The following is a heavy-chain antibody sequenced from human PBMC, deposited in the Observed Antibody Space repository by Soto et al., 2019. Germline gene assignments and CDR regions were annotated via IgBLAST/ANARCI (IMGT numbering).Heavy chain of an antibody. V-gene: IGHV1-18*01. D-gene: IGHD2-15*01. J-gene: IGHJ2*01. Sequence: QVQLVQSAAEVKKPGASVKVSCKASGYTFSNFGLSWVRQAPGQGLEWMGWIAPYNGNTDHAQKFQDRVTMTTDTSTNTAYMELRGLTSDDTAVYYCARCYCSVGSCYTCWHFDLWGRGTLVTVSS. CDR2: IAPYNGNT. CDR1: GYTFSNFG. CDR3: ARCYCSVGSCYTCWHFDL.